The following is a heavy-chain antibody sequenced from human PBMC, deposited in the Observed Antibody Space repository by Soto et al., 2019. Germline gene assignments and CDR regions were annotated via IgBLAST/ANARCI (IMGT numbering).Heavy chain of an antibody. CDR2: IIPIFGTA. Sequence: SVKVSCKASGGTFSSYAISWVRQAPGQGLEWMGGIIPIFGTANYAQKFQGRVTITPDESTSTAYMELSSLRSEDTAVYYCARGYCSSTSCYGVDYWGQGTLVTVSS. CDR1: GGTFSSYA. J-gene: IGHJ4*02. D-gene: IGHD2-2*01. V-gene: IGHV1-69*13. CDR3: ARGYCSSTSCYGVDY.